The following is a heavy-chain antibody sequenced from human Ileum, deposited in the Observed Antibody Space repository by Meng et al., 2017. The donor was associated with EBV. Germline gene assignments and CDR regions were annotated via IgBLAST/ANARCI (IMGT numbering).Heavy chain of an antibody. D-gene: IGHD6-19*01. Sequence: QVQLQESGPRLVQPSETLSLPCTVSGASIRTYYWSWLRQSPGKGPELIGYIYSSGDTNYNPSLKSRVTISIDTSKNQFSLMLNSVTAADTAVYYCARGSSYSSGWYPDLWGQGTLVTVSS. V-gene: IGHV4-59*01. CDR2: IYSSGDT. CDR3: ARGSSYSSGWYPDL. CDR1: GASIRTYY. J-gene: IGHJ5*02.